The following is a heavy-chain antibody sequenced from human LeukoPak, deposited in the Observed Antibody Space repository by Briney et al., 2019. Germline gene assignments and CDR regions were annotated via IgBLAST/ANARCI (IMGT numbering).Heavy chain of an antibody. CDR3: ARGQVAFDI. CDR2: IKQDGSEK. V-gene: IGHV3-7*01. CDR1: GFTFSSYG. J-gene: IGHJ3*02. Sequence: GGSLRLSCAASGFTFSSYGMTWVRQAPGKGLEWVANIKQDGSEKYYVDSVKGRVTMSRDNAKNSLYLQMNTLGAEDTAVYYCARGQVAFDIWGQGTMVTVSS.